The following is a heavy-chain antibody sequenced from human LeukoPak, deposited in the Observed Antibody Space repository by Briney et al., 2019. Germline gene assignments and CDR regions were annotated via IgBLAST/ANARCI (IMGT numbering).Heavy chain of an antibody. CDR1: GFTFSSYA. Sequence: AGGSLRLSCAASGFTFSSYAMSWVRQAPGKGLEWVSTISAGGGSTYYADFVRGRFTISRDNSKNTLYLQMNSLRAEDTAVYYCAKIPRSVVVVAATGSKDAFDIWGQGTMVTVSS. D-gene: IGHD2-15*01. J-gene: IGHJ3*02. V-gene: IGHV3-23*01. CDR3: AKIPRSVVVVAATGSKDAFDI. CDR2: ISAGGGST.